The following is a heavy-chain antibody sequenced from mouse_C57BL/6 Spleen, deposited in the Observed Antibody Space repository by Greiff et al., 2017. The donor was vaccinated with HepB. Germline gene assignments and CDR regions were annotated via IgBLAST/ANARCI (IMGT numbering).Heavy chain of an antibody. D-gene: IGHD2-10*02. V-gene: IGHV14-2*01. CDR3: ARSGYGNYVAWFAY. CDR1: GFNIKDYY. Sequence: EVQLQQSGAELVKPGASVKLSCTASGFNIKDYYMHWVKQRTEQGLEWIGRIDPEDGETKYDPKFPGKATITADTSANTAYLQLSSLTSEDTAVYYCARSGYGNYVAWFAYWGQGTLVTVSA. J-gene: IGHJ3*01. CDR2: IDPEDGET.